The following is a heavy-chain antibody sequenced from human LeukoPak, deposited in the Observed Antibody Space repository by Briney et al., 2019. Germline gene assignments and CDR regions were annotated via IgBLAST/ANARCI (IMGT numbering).Heavy chain of an antibody. Sequence: SETLSLTCTVSDGSISSYYWSWIRQPAGKGLEWIGHIYTSGDTNYNPSLKSRVNMSVDTSKNQFSLKMISVTAADTAVYYCARADGYSYGNLGWGQGTLVTVSS. V-gene: IGHV4-4*07. CDR2: IYTSGDT. D-gene: IGHD5-18*01. J-gene: IGHJ4*02. CDR1: DGSISSYY. CDR3: ARADGYSYGNLG.